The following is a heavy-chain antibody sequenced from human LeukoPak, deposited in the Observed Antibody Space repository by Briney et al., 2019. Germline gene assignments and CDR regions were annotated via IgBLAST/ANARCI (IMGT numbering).Heavy chain of an antibody. CDR1: GFTFSNYW. V-gene: IGHV3-7*01. Sequence: GGSLRLSCEASGFTFSNYWMSWVRQAPGKGLEWVANLKQDGSEKYYVDSVKGRFTISRDNAKNSLYLQMNSLRAEDTAVYYCARDRYGYCSSGGCYYYSYMDVWGKGTTVTVSS. J-gene: IGHJ6*03. D-gene: IGHD2-15*01. CDR3: ARDRYGYCSSGGCYYYSYMDV. CDR2: LKQDGSEK.